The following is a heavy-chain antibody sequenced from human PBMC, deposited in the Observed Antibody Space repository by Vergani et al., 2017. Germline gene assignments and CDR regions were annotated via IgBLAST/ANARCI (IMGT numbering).Heavy chain of an antibody. CDR2: INHSGST. J-gene: IGHJ4*02. CDR1: GGSFSGYY. CDR3: ARDVHSLGYSSGSFDY. D-gene: IGHD6-19*01. V-gene: IGHV4-34*01. Sequence: QVQLQQWGAGLLKPSETLSLTCAVYGGSFSGYYWSWIRQPPGKGLEWIGEINHSGSTNYNPSLKSRVTISVDTSKNQCSLKLSSVTAADTAVYYCARDVHSLGYSSGSFDYWGQGTLVTVSS.